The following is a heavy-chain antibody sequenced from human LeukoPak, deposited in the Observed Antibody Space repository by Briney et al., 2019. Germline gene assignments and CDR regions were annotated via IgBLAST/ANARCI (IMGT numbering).Heavy chain of an antibody. CDR3: ARSPYCSGGSCQSQRYYYYYMDV. Sequence: ASVKVSFKASGGTFISYAISWVRQAPGQGLEWMGGIIPIFGTANYAQKFQGRVTITADESTSTAYMELSSLRSEDTAVYYCARSPYCSGGSCQSQRYYYYYMDVWGKGTTVTVSS. D-gene: IGHD2-15*01. CDR1: GGTFISYA. V-gene: IGHV1-69*13. CDR2: IIPIFGTA. J-gene: IGHJ6*03.